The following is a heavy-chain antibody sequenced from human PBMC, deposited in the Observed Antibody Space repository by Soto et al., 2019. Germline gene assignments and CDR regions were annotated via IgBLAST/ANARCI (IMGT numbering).Heavy chain of an antibody. D-gene: IGHD6-6*01. CDR1: GGTFSSYA. Sequence: QVQLVQSGAEVKKPGSSVKVSCKASGGTFSSYAISWVRQAPGQGLEWMGGIIPIFGTANYAQKFQGRVTITADESTSTAYRELSSLRSEDTAVYYCATQEQLVVIDYYFDYWGQGTLVTVSS. J-gene: IGHJ4*02. CDR2: IIPIFGTA. CDR3: ATQEQLVVIDYYFDY. V-gene: IGHV1-69*12.